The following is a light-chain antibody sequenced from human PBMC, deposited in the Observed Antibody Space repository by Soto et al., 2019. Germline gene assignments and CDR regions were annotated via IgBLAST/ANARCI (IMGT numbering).Light chain of an antibody. Sequence: EIVMTQSPATLSVSPGERAILSCRASQSVSNNLGWYQQKPGQAPRLLIYGASTRATGIPARFSGSGSGTEFTVTISSLQSEDFAVYYCQQYNNWPRTFGQGTRVDIK. CDR3: QQYNNWPRT. CDR2: GAS. J-gene: IGKJ1*01. V-gene: IGKV3-15*01. CDR1: QSVSNN.